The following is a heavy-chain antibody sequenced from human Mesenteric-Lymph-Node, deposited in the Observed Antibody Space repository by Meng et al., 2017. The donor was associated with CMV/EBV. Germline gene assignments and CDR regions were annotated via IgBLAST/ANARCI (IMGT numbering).Heavy chain of an antibody. CDR2: IWYDGSNQ. D-gene: IGHD7-27*01. CDR3: ARSTASGTDYWG. Sequence: GGSLRLSCAASGFIFSSYGMHWVRQAPGKGLEWVAVIWYDGSNQYYGDSVKGRFTISRDNSKNTMDLQMNSLRAEDTAVYYCARSTASGTDYWGWGLGTLVTVSS. CDR1: GFIFSSYG. V-gene: IGHV3-33*01. J-gene: IGHJ4*02.